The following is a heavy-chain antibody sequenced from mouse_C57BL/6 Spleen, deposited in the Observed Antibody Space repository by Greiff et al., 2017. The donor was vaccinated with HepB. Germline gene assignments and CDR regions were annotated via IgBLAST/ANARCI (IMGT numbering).Heavy chain of an antibody. CDR1: GYTFTDYN. CDR2: INPNNGGT. D-gene: IGHD2-4*01. Sequence: EVQLQQSGPELVKPGASVKMSCKASGYTFTDYNMHWVKQSHGKSLEWIGYINPNNGGTSFNQKFKGKATLTVNKSSSTAYMELRSLKSEDSAVYYCARLRLRPDYGGQGTTLTVSS. J-gene: IGHJ2*01. V-gene: IGHV1-22*01. CDR3: ARLRLRPDY.